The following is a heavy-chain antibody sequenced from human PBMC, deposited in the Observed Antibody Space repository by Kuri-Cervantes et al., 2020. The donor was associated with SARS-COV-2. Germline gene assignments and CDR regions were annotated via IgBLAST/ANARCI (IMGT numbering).Heavy chain of an antibody. V-gene: IGHV3-74*01. CDR3: VRDGDHWNFDY. D-gene: IGHD1-1*01. Sequence: GASLKFSCAATEFTFSGHWIHWVRQAPGKGLVWVSRIDPDGSYTNNADSVKGRFTLSRDNAKNMLFLQMNRLRAEDTAVYYCVRDGDHWNFDYWGQGTLVTVSS. CDR2: IDPDGSYT. J-gene: IGHJ4*02. CDR1: EFTFSGHW.